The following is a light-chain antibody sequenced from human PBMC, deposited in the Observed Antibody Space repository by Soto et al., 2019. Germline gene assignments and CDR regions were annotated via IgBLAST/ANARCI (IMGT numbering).Light chain of an antibody. CDR3: QQYDNLPLT. V-gene: IGKV1-33*01. CDR1: QAIITY. Sequence: DIQLTQSPSSLSASVGDRVTITCHASQAIITYLNWFQQKPGKAPKLLIYDASHLETGVPSRFSGSGSGTAFTFTTSSLQPEDIGTYYCQQYDNLPLTFGGGTKVEV. J-gene: IGKJ4*01. CDR2: DAS.